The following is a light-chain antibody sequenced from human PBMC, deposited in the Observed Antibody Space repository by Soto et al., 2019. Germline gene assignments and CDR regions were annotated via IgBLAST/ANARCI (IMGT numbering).Light chain of an antibody. J-gene: IGKJ1*01. CDR2: DVS. Sequence: DIQMTQSPSTLSGSVGDRVTITCRASQTINNELDWYQQKPGKAPYLLISDVSSLERGVPSRFSGSGSGTEFTLTISSMQPDDIATYYCQQYDDYSRTFGQGTKVDIK. CDR3: QQYDDYSRT. V-gene: IGKV1-5*01. CDR1: QTINNE.